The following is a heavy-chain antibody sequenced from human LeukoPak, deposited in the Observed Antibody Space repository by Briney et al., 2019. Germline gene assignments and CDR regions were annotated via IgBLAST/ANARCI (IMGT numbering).Heavy chain of an antibody. CDR1: GYTFTSYD. J-gene: IGHJ6*02. V-gene: IGHV1-8*01. Sequence: ASVKVSCKASGYTFTSYDINWVRQATGQGLEWMGWMNPNIGNTGYAQKFQGRVPMHRNTSISTAYMELSSLRSEDTAVYYCARVPLYCSGGSCSFLGYYYYGMDVWGQGTTVTVSS. CDR2: MNPNIGNT. CDR3: ARVPLYCSGGSCSFLGYYYYGMDV. D-gene: IGHD2-15*01.